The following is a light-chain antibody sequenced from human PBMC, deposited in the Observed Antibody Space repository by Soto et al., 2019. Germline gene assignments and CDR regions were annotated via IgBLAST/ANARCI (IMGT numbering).Light chain of an antibody. CDR1: QSLLHSNGYNY. V-gene: IGKV2D-29*01. J-gene: IGKJ5*01. Sequence: DIVMTQSPLSLPVTPGEPASISFRSSQSLLHSNGYNYLDWYLQKPGQPPQLLTYEVSRRLSGVPDRISGSGSGTDFTLKISRVEAVDVGVYYCMQSIQLPITFGQRTRLEN. CDR2: EVS. CDR3: MQSIQLPIT.